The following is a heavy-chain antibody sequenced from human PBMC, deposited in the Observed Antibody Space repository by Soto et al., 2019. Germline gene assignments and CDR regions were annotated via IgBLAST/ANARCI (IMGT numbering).Heavy chain of an antibody. D-gene: IGHD6-19*01. J-gene: IGHJ4*02. CDR1: GFTFNTYA. Sequence: QVQLVESGGGVVQPGRSLRLSCTASGFTFNTYAMHWVRQAPGRGLEWVAIISSDGFNKYYADSVKGRFTISRDNSKNTLYVQMNSLRAEDTAVYYGAKDPSTNGWSANYVDYWGQGTLVTVSS. V-gene: IGHV3-30*18. CDR2: ISSDGFNK. CDR3: AKDPSTNGWSANYVDY.